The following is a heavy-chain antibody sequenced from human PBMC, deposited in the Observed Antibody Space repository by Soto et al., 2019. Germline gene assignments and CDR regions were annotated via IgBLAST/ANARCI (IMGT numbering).Heavy chain of an antibody. CDR2: IYYSGST. D-gene: IGHD5-12*01. J-gene: IGHJ6*03. CDR1: GGSISSYY. CDR3: ARVGGTGYSGYDLYYMDV. Sequence: QVQLQESGPGLVKPSETLSLTCTVSGGSISSYYWSWIRQPPGKGLEWIGYIYYSGSTNYNPSLKSRVTISVDTSKNQFSLKLSSVTAADTAVYYCARVGGTGYSGYDLYYMDVWGKGTTVTVSS. V-gene: IGHV4-59*01.